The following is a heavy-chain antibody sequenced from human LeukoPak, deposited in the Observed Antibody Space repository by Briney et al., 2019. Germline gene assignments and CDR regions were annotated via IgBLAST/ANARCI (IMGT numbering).Heavy chain of an antibody. Sequence: PSETLPLTCTVSGGSISSYYWSWIRQPPGKGLEWIGYIYYSGSTNYNPSLKSRVTISVDTSKNQFSLKLSSVTAADTAVYYCARHARFGEVYYFDYWGQGTLVTVPS. CDR1: GGSISSYY. CDR3: ARHARFGEVYYFDY. V-gene: IGHV4-59*08. J-gene: IGHJ4*02. CDR2: IYYSGST. D-gene: IGHD3-10*01.